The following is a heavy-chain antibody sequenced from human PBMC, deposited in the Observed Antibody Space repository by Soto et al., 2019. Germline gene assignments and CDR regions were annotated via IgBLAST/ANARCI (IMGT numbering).Heavy chain of an antibody. CDR1: GGTFSSDA. D-gene: IGHD5-18*01. V-gene: IGHV1-69*01. CDR2: IIPMFGTA. J-gene: IGHJ2*01. CDR3: ARTDRYNYGPYWYFDL. Sequence: QVQLVQSGADVKKPGSSVKVSCKASGGTFSSDAISWVRQAPGQGLEWMGGIIPMFGTAHYAQKFQGRVTITADESTSTAYMELSSLRSEDTALYYCARTDRYNYGPYWYFDLWGRGTLVTVSS.